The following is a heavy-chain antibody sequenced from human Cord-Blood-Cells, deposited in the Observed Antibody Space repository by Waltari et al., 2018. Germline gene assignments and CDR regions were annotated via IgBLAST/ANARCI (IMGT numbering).Heavy chain of an antibody. CDR1: GFTFSSYG. V-gene: IGHV3-33*01. J-gene: IGHJ4*02. Sequence: QVQLVESGGGVVQPGRSLRLSCAASGFTFSSYGIHWGSQAPGKGLEWVAVIWYDGSNKYYADSVKGRFTISRDNSKNTLYLQMNSLRAEDTAVYYCARSGLGGNYFDYWGQGTLVTVSS. D-gene: IGHD3-16*01. CDR2: IWYDGSNK. CDR3: ARSGLGGNYFDY.